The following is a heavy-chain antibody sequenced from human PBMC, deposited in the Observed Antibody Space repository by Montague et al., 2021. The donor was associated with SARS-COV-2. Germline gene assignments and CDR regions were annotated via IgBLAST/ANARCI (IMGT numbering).Heavy chain of an antibody. Sequence: SETLSLTCTVSSGSISTYYWSWIRQPPGKGLELMGYVYYSGSTNYNPSLKSRVTISVDTSKNQFSLKLRSVTAADTDVYYCESGADVYYYAMDVWGQGTTVTVSS. J-gene: IGHJ6*02. CDR1: SGSISTYY. V-gene: IGHV4-59*01. D-gene: IGHD3-10*01. CDR3: ESGADVYYYAMDV. CDR2: VYYSGST.